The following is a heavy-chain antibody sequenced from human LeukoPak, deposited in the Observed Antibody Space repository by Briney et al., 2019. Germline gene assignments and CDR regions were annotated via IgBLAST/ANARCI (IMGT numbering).Heavy chain of an antibody. Sequence: GGSLRLSCTASGFTFGDYAMTWVRQAPGKGLEWVGFIRNKAYGATPEYAASLKGRFTISRDDSNSIAYLHMNSLKTEDTAVYYCTRASVVGVTGLPDYWGQGTLVTVSS. CDR3: TRASVVGVTGLPDY. CDR2: IRNKAYGATP. CDR1: GFTFGDYA. J-gene: IGHJ4*02. V-gene: IGHV3-49*04. D-gene: IGHD3-16*01.